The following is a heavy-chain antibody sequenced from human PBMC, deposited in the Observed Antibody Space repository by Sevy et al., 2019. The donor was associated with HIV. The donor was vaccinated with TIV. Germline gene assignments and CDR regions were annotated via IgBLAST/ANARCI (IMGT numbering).Heavy chain of an antibody. V-gene: IGHV4-59*01. CDR1: GGSTSSYY. CDR3: ARSHLAFCGGDCFSPYYFDS. Sequence: SETLSLTCSVSGGSTSSYYWNWIRQPPGKGLERIGYIYSSGSTNYNPSLKSRVTISVDMSKNQFSLKLSSVTAADTAVYYCARSHLAFCGGDCFSPYYFDSWGQGTLVTVSS. D-gene: IGHD2-21*01. CDR2: IYSSGST. J-gene: IGHJ4*02.